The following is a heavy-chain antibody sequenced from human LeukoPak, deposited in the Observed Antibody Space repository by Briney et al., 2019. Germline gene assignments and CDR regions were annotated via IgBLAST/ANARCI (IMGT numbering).Heavy chain of an antibody. CDR2: INPNGGAT. Sequence: ASVKVSCKASGYTFTDYYLHWVRQAPGQGLEWIGRINPNGGATNYAQKFQGRVTMARDTSISTAYMDLGRLRSDDTAVYYCARERITMLGGLTFPLFDYRGQGTLVTVSS. CDR1: GYTFTDYY. V-gene: IGHV1-2*06. J-gene: IGHJ4*02. D-gene: IGHD3-10*01. CDR3: ARERITMLGGLTFPLFDY.